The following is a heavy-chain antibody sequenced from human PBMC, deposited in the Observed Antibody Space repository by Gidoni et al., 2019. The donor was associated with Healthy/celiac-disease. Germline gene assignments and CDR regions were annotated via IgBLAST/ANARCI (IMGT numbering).Heavy chain of an antibody. J-gene: IGHJ4*02. CDR1: GFTFSSYA. CDR2: ISGSGGST. CDR3: AKAGDPVTRREWCFDY. V-gene: IGHV3-23*01. D-gene: IGHD2-15*01. Sequence: EVQLLESGGGLVQPGGFLRLSCSASGFTFSSYAMSWVRQAPGKGLEWVSAISGSGGSTYYADSVKGRFTISRDNSKNTLYLQMNSLRAEDTAVYYCAKAGDPVTRREWCFDYWGQGTLVTVSS.